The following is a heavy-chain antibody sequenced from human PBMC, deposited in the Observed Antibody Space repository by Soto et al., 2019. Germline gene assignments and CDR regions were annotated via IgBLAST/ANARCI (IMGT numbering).Heavy chain of an antibody. CDR2: ISAYNANA. V-gene: IGHV1-18*01. CDR1: GYTFRNFG. Sequence: QLQLLQSGAEVKKPGASVKVTCKASGYTFRNFGISWVRQAPGQGLEWMGWISAYNANANYAQKFQGGLTMTADTSTSTAYMELRSLRSDDTAVYYCARENSYFDYWGQGTLVTVSS. CDR3: ARENSYFDY. J-gene: IGHJ4*02.